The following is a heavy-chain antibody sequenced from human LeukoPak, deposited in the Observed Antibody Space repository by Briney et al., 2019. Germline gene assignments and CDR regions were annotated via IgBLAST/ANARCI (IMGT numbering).Heavy chain of an antibody. Sequence: SETLSLTCAVYGGSFSGYYWSWIRQPPGKGLEWIGEINHSGSTNYNPSLKSRDTISVDTSKNQFSLKLSSVTAADTAVYYCARGLRCSSTSCYGSKFRYYYYGMDVWGKGTTVTVSS. CDR3: ARGLRCSSTSCYGSKFRYYYYGMDV. V-gene: IGHV4-34*01. D-gene: IGHD2-2*01. CDR2: INHSGST. J-gene: IGHJ6*04. CDR1: GGSFSGYY.